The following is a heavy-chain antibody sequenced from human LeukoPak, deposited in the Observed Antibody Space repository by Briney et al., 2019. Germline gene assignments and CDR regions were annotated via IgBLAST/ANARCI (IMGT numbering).Heavy chain of an antibody. D-gene: IGHD1-7*01. J-gene: IGHJ6*02. V-gene: IGHV4-61*01. CDR1: GGSISSSYCY. CDR3: ARDNWNYGSSMDV. Sequence: SETLSLTCTVSGGSISSSYCYWSWIRQPPGKGLEWIGYIYYSGSTNYNPSLKSRVTISVDTSKNQFSLKLSSVTAADTAVYYCARDNWNYGSSMDVWGQGTTVTVSS. CDR2: IYYSGST.